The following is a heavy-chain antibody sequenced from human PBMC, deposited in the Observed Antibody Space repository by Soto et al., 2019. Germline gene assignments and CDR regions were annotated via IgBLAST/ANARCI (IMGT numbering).Heavy chain of an antibody. CDR1: VWSFSGYY. V-gene: IGHV4-34*01. Sequence: QVQLQQWGAGLLKPSETLSLTCAVYVWSFSGYYWSWIRQPPGKGLEGIVEINHSGSTNYNPSLNSRVTISVDTSKNQFSLKLSSVTAADTAVYYCARGRMITFGVPAPAYWGQGTLVTVSS. D-gene: IGHD3-16*01. CDR2: INHSGST. CDR3: ARGRMITFGVPAPAY. J-gene: IGHJ4*02.